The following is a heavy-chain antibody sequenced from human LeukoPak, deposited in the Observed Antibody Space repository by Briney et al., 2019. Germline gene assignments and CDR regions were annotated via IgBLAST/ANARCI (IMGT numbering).Heavy chain of an antibody. D-gene: IGHD3-10*01. CDR1: GYTFTSYD. V-gene: IGHV1-8*01. CDR2: MNPNSGNT. CDR3: ARGNYGSGSYFHDAFDI. Sequence: ASVKVSCKASGYTFTSYDINWVRQATGQGLEWMGWMNPNSGNTGYAQKFQGRVTMTRNTSISTAYMELSSLRSEDTAVYYCARGNYGSGSYFHDAFDIWGQGTMVTVSS. J-gene: IGHJ3*02.